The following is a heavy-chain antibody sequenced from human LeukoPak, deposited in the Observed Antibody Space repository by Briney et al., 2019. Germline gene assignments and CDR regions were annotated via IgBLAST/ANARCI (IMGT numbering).Heavy chain of an antibody. V-gene: IGHV4-39*01. J-gene: IGHJ4*02. D-gene: IGHD3-22*01. Sequence: PSETLSLTCTVSGGSISSSSYCWRWIRQPPGKWLEWIGSIYYSGSTYYNPSLKSRVTISVDTSKNQFSRKLISVTAADTAVYYCARHEIVVVTIYYFDYWGQGTLVTVSS. CDR2: IYYSGST. CDR3: ARHEIVVVTIYYFDY. CDR1: GGSISSSSYC.